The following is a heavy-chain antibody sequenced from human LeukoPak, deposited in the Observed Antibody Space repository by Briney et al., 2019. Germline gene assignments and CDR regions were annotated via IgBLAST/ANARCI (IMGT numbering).Heavy chain of an antibody. Sequence: PSETLSLTCSVSGGSISSFYCNWMRQPAGKGLEWIGRIYTSGTTTYNPSLKSRVTMSVDTSKNQFSLKLSSVTAADTAVYYCARDSGTTGGVKFDPWGQGTLVTVSS. CDR2: IYTSGTT. D-gene: IGHD3-16*01. V-gene: IGHV4-4*07. CDR3: ARDSGTTGGVKFDP. CDR1: GGSISSFY. J-gene: IGHJ5*02.